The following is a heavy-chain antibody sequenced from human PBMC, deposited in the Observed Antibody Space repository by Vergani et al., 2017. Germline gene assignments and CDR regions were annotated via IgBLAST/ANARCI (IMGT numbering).Heavy chain of an antibody. CDR1: GFTFSNSA. CDR3: ASASVVTTG. J-gene: IGHJ4*02. V-gene: IGHV3-23*01. Sequence: EVHLLESGGGQVEAGGSLRLSCVASGFTFSNSAMSWVRQTSGKGLEWVSAVSGHGDRTYYADSVKDRFIISRDNSKNTLYLQMNSLRAEDSAVYYCASASVVTTGWGQGTLVTVS. CDR2: VSGHGDRT. D-gene: IGHD4-23*01.